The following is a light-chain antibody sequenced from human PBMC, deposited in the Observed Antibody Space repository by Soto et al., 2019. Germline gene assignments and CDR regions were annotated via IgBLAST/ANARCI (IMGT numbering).Light chain of an antibody. CDR2: EDN. CDR3: QSYDATNQV. J-gene: IGLJ3*02. Sequence: NFMLTQPHSVSESTGKTVIISCTRSSGSIASNYVQGYQQRPGSSPTTVIYEDNQRPSGVPDRFSGSIDSSSNSASLTISVLETEDEADYFCQSYDATNQVFGGGTKVTVL. V-gene: IGLV6-57*01. CDR1: SGSIASNY.